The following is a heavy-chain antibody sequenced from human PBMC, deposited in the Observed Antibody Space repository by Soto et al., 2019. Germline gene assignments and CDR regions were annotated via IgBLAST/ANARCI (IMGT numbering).Heavy chain of an antibody. V-gene: IGHV1-2*04. CDR3: ARDSSPLGDFWSGYPPYYYMDV. CDR1: GYTFTGYY. CDR2: INPNSGGT. Sequence: ASVKVSWKASGYTFTGYYMHWVRQAPGQGLEWMGWINPNSGGTNYAQKFQGWVTMTRDTSISTAYMELSRLRSDDTAVYYCARDSSPLGDFWSGYPPYYYMDVWGKGTTVTVSS. D-gene: IGHD3-3*01. J-gene: IGHJ6*03.